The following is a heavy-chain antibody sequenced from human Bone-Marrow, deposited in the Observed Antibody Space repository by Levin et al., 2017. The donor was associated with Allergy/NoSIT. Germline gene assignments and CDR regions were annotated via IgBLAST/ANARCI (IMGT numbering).Heavy chain of an antibody. CDR3: ARSSLPFGGFGP. J-gene: IGHJ5*02. CDR1: GGSMSSYY. Sequence: SETLSLTCTVSGGSMSSYYWTWIRQPPGKGLERIGYVYYNGGTNYNPSLKSRVTISVDTSKNQFSLKLRSVTAADTAVYYCARSSLPFGGFGPWGQGFLVTVSS. D-gene: IGHD2-15*01. V-gene: IGHV4-59*01. CDR2: VYYNGGT.